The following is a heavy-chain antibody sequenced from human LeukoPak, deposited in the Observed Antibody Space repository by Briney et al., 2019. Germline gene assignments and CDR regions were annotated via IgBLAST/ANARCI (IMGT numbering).Heavy chain of an antibody. V-gene: IGHV5-10-1*01. D-gene: IGHD4-17*01. CDR2: IDPSDSYT. Sequence: GESLKISCKGSGXSFTNYWISWVRQMPGKGLEWMGRIDPSDSYTKYSPSFEGHVTISVDKSISTAFLQWNSLKASDSAMYYCATGASKVTTDFANYWGQGTQVAVSS. CDR3: ATGASKVTTDFANY. J-gene: IGHJ4*02. CDR1: GXSFTNYW.